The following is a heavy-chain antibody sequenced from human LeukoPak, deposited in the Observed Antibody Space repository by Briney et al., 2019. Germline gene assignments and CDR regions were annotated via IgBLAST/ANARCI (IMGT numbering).Heavy chain of an antibody. CDR3: AKDLSGGGDFDY. D-gene: IGHD2-15*01. J-gene: IGHJ4*02. Sequence: GGSLRLSCAASGFTFSSYGMHWVRQAPGKGLEWVAVISYDGSNKYYADSVKGRFTISRDNSKNTLYLQMNSLRAEDTAVYYCAKDLSGGGDFDYWGQGTLVTVSS. CDR1: GFTFSSYG. CDR2: ISYDGSNK. V-gene: IGHV3-30*18.